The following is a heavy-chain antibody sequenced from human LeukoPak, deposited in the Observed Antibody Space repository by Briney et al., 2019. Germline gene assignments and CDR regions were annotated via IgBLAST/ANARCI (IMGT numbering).Heavy chain of an antibody. CDR1: GGSISSYY. J-gene: IGHJ4*02. V-gene: IGHV4-59*01. D-gene: IGHD1-14*01. CDR2: IYYTGST. Sequence: SETLSLTCTVSGGSISSYYWSRIRQPPGKGLEWIGYIYYTGSTTYNPSLKSRVTISVDTSKNQFSLKLSSVTAADTAVYYCARGDGIVDYWGQGTLVTVSS. CDR3: ARGDGIVDY.